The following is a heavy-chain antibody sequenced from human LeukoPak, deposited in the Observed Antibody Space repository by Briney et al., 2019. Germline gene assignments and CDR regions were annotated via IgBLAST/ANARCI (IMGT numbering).Heavy chain of an antibody. D-gene: IGHD3-10*01. CDR2: IYTSGST. CDR1: GGSISSGSYY. Sequence: PSETLSLTCTVSGGSISSGSYYWSWIRQPAGKGLEWIGRIYTSGSTNYNPSLKSRVTMSVDTSKNQFSLKLSSVTAADTAVYYCARVGMVRGIVWFDPWGQGTLVTVSS. J-gene: IGHJ5*02. V-gene: IGHV4-61*02. CDR3: ARVGMVRGIVWFDP.